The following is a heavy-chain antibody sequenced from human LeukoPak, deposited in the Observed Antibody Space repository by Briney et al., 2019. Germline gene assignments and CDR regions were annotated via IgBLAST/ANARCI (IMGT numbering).Heavy chain of an antibody. J-gene: IGHJ6*03. CDR2: IIPIFGTA. V-gene: IGHV1-69*05. CDR1: GGTFSSYA. CDR3: ASGSSDDSSGYYSGYYYYMDV. Sequence: GASVKVSCKASGGTFSSYAISWVRQAPGQGLEWMGGIIPIFGTANYAQKFQGRVTITTDESTSTAYMELSSLRSEDTAVYYCASGSSDDSSGYYSGYYYYMDVWAKGPRSPSP. D-gene: IGHD3-22*01.